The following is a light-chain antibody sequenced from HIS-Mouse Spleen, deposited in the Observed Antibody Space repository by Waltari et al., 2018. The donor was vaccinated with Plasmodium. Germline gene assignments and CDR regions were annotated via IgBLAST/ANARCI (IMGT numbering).Light chain of an antibody. Sequence: EIVMTQSPATLAVSPGERATLSCRASQSVSSNLARYQQKPGQAPRLLLYGASTRATGIPARFSGSGSGTEFTLTIRSLQSEDFAVYYCQQYNNWSFTFGPGPKVDI. CDR3: QQYNNWSFT. CDR2: GAS. J-gene: IGKJ3*01. V-gene: IGKV3-15*01. CDR1: QSVSSN.